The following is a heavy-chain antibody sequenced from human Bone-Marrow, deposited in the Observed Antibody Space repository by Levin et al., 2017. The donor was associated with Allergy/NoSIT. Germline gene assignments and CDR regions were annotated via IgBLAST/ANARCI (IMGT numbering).Heavy chain of an antibody. V-gene: IGHV1-46*01. CDR1: GYTFSSYY. D-gene: IGHD2-21*02. Sequence: ASVKVSCKASGYTFSSYYMHWVRQAPGQGLEWMGIINPSGGRTSYAQKFQDRVTMTRDTSTSTVYMELSSLRSEDTAVYYCARGHIVVVTATNSHYYYGMDVWGQGTTVTVSS. CDR3: ARGHIVVVTATNSHYYYGMDV. CDR2: INPSGGRT. J-gene: IGHJ6*02.